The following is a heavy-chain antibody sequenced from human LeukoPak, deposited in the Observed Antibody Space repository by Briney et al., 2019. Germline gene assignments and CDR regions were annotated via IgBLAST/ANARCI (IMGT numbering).Heavy chain of an antibody. CDR1: GFTFSSYW. D-gene: IGHD3-3*01. J-gene: IGHJ4*02. Sequence: GGSLRLSCAASGFTFSSYWMHWVRQVPGKGLVWVSRINSDGSTTSYADSVKGRFTISRDNAKNSLYLQMNSLRAEDTAVYYCAREGYDFWSGYRVYFDYWGQGTLVTVSS. CDR2: INSDGSTT. V-gene: IGHV3-74*01. CDR3: AREGYDFWSGYRVYFDY.